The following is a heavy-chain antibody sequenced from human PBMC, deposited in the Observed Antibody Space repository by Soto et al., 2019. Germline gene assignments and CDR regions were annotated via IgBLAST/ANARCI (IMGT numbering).Heavy chain of an antibody. CDR1: GFTFSSYS. V-gene: IGHV3-21*01. CDR2: ISSSSSYI. CDR3: ARDSHAGDIVVVPAAIFYYYGMDV. Sequence: PGGSLRLSCAASGFTFSSYSMNWVRQAPGKGLEWVSSISSSSSYIYYADSVKGRFTISRDNAKNSLYLQMNSLRAEDTAVYYCARDSHAGDIVVVPAAIFYYYGMDVWGQGTTVTVSS. J-gene: IGHJ6*02. D-gene: IGHD2-2*02.